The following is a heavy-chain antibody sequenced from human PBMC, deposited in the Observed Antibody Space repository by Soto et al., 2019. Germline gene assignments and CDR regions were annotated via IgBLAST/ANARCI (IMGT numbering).Heavy chain of an antibody. CDR2: IYYSGST. Sequence: SETLSLTCTVSGGSISSGGYYWSWIRQHPGKGLEWIGYIYYSGSTYYNPSLKSRVTISVDTSKNQFSLKLSSVTAADTAVYYCASYDFWSGYRDEHFDYWGQGTLVTVS. D-gene: IGHD3-3*01. V-gene: IGHV4-31*03. J-gene: IGHJ4*02. CDR1: GGSISSGGYY. CDR3: ASYDFWSGYRDEHFDY.